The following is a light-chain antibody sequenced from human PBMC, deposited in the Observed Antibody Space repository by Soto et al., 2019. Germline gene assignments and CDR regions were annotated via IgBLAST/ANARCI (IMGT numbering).Light chain of an antibody. CDR2: AAS. V-gene: IGKV1-27*01. Sequence: DIQMTQSPSSLSASVGDRVTITCRASQGISNYLAWYQQKPGKVPKLLIYAASTLQSGVPSRFSGSGSGTEFTLTISSLQPEDVATYYCQKYNSAPRTCGQATKVEIK. J-gene: IGKJ1*01. CDR3: QKYNSAPRT. CDR1: QGISNY.